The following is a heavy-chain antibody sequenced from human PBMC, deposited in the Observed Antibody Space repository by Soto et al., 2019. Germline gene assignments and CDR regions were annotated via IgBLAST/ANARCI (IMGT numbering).Heavy chain of an antibody. CDR3: ARRRYCEYDCYHKHYYGMDV. J-gene: IGHJ6*02. CDR1: GDTFSSYA. V-gene: IGHV1-69*08. CDR2: IITVLGTT. D-gene: IGHD2-15*01. Sequence: QVQLVQSGAELKKTGSSVKVSCRASGDTFSSYAVNWVRQAPGRGLEWMGRIITVLGTTDYAQNFKGRIIITEEKNTTTVYMELSRLRYEDTAFYYCARRRYCEYDCYHKHYYGMDVWGQGNTVTVAS.